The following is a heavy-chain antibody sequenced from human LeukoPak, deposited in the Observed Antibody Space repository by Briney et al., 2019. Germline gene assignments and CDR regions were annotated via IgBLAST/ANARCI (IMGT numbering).Heavy chain of an antibody. CDR2: ISGSGGST. CDR1: GFTFSSYA. J-gene: IGHJ4*02. CDR3: AKLPSLVVPAAPIFDY. V-gene: IGHV3-23*01. D-gene: IGHD2-2*01. Sequence: PGGSLRLSCAASGFTFSSYAMSWVRQAPGKGLEWVSAISGSGGSTYYADSVKGRFTISRDNSKNTLYLQMNSLRAEDTAVYYCAKLPSLVVPAAPIFDYWGQGTLVTVSS.